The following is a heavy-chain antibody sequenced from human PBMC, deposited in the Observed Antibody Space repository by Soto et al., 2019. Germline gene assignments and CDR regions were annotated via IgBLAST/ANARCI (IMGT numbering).Heavy chain of an antibody. Sequence: EVQLLESGGGLVQPGGSLRLSCAASGFTFSSYAMSWVRQAPGKGMELGSAISGSGGSTYYADSVKGRFTISRDNSKNTQDLQMHSLRAEDTAVYYCAKGGYYYYYYMDVWGKGTTVTVSS. V-gene: IGHV3-23*01. CDR2: ISGSGGST. D-gene: IGHD6-25*01. CDR1: GFTFSSYA. CDR3: AKGGYYYYYYMDV. J-gene: IGHJ6*03.